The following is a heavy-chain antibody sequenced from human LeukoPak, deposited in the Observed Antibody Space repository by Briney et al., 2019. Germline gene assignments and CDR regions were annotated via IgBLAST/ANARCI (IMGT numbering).Heavy chain of an antibody. V-gene: IGHV4-30-4*01. CDR3: ARTLWFGEPPPGKWFDP. CDR1: GGSISSGDYY. D-gene: IGHD3-10*01. CDR2: IYYSGST. J-gene: IGHJ5*02. Sequence: SETLSLTCTVSGGSISSGDYYWSWIRQPPGKGLEWIGYIYYSGSTYYNPSLKSRVTISVDTSKNQFSLKLSSVTAADTAVYYCARTLWFGEPPPGKWFDPWGQGTLVTVSS.